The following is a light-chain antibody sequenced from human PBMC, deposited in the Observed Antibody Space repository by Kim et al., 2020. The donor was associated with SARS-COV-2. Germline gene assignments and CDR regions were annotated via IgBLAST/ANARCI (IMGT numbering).Light chain of an antibody. CDR3: QTWGTSVV. Sequence: YELTQPPSVSVSPGQTASIPCSGYRLGEKFASWYQQMPGQSPILVIYQDTQRAPGIPERFSGSNSGDTATLTIAGTQAMDEAHYYCQTWGTSVVFGGGTQLTVL. CDR2: QDT. CDR1: RLGEKF. J-gene: IGLJ2*01. V-gene: IGLV3-1*01.